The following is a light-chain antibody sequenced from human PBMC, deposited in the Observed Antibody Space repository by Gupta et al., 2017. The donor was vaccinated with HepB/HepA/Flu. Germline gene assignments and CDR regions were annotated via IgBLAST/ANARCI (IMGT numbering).Light chain of an antibody. V-gene: IGKV1-39*01. CDR2: AAS. Sequence: DIQMTQSPSSLSAFLGDRVTITCRPSQNIRTYLNWYQQKPGKAPQFLISAASRLQGGVPSRFSGSGFDTDFTLTINGLQPEDLGTYYSQQTDSTPWTFGQGTKVEI. CDR1: QNIRTY. CDR3: QQTDSTPWT. J-gene: IGKJ1*01.